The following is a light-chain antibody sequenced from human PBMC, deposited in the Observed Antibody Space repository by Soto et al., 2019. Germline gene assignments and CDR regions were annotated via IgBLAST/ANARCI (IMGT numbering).Light chain of an antibody. V-gene: IGKV1-39*01. CDR3: QQSHSVPRT. CDR1: QSISKY. Sequence: DTQMTQSPSSVSASVGDRVTITCRASQSISKYLKWYQQKTGEAPRLLIYASSSLQSGVPSRFIGSGSGTDFILTISSLQPEDFATYYCQQSHSVPRTFGQGTKVEIK. CDR2: ASS. J-gene: IGKJ1*01.